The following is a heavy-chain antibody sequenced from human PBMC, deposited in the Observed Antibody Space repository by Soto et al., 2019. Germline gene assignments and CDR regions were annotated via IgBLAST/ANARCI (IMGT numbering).Heavy chain of an antibody. V-gene: IGHV1-18*01. J-gene: IGHJ3*02. D-gene: IGHD3-10*01. CDR3: ARVRGDDAFDI. Sequence: QVQLVQSGAEVKKPGASVKVSCKASVYTFTSYGISWVRQAPGQGLEWMGWISAYNGNTNYAQKLQGRGTMTTDASTSRAYRELRSLRSDDTAVYYCARVRGDDAFDIWGQGTMGTVCS. CDR2: ISAYNGNT. CDR1: VYTFTSYG.